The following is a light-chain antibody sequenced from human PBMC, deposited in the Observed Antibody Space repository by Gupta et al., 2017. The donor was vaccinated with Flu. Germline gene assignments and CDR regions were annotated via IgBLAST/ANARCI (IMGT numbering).Light chain of an antibody. J-gene: IGKJ1*01. V-gene: IGKV3-20*01. CDR1: QTVSSRH. CDR3: QQYGSSVWT. Sequence: EIVLTQSPGTLSLSPGERATLSCRASQTVSSRHLAWFLQIPGQAPRLLIYGASNRATGIPDRFRGSGSGTDFTLTISRLEPEDFAVFYCQQYGSSVWTFGQGTKVEVK. CDR2: GAS.